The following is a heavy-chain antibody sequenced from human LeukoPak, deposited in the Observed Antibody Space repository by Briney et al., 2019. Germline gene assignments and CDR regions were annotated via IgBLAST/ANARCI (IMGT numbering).Heavy chain of an antibody. CDR2: IYSGGST. CDR1: GFTVSSNY. J-gene: IGHJ6*03. V-gene: IGHV3-66*02. D-gene: IGHD3-3*01. Sequence: GGSLRLSCAASGFTVSSNYMSWVRQAPGKGLEWVSVIYSGGSTYYADSVKGRFTISRDNSKNTLYLQMNSLRAGDTAVYYCASEPSRITIFGVDYYMDVWGKGTTVTVSS. CDR3: ASEPSRITIFGVDYYMDV.